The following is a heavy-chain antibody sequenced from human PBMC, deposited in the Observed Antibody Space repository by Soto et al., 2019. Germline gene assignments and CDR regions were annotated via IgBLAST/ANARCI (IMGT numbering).Heavy chain of an antibody. CDR3: AKVGWDTMTTVTRGYFQH. CDR1: GFTFSNYA. D-gene: IGHD4-17*01. V-gene: IGHV3-23*01. Sequence: EVQLLESGGGLVQPGGSLRLSCTASGFTFSNYAMNWVSQAPGKGLEWVSTISGSDGGTYYADSVKGRFTISSEQSKNTLYLQMNSLRAEDTAVYYCAKVGWDTMTTVTRGYFQHWGQGTLVTVSS. CDR2: ISGSDGGT. J-gene: IGHJ1*01.